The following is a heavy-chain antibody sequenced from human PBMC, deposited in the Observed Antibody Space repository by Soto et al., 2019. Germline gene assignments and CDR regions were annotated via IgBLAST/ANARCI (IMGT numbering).Heavy chain of an antibody. Sequence: QVQLQESGPGLVKPSQTLSLTCTVSGGSISSGDYYWSWIRQPPGKGLEWIGYIYYSGSTYYNPSLKSRVTISVDTSKNQFSLKLSSVTAADTAVYYCARGGRYYYGSGAFDPWGQGTLVPVSS. CDR3: ARGGRYYYGSGAFDP. V-gene: IGHV4-30-4*01. J-gene: IGHJ5*02. CDR1: GGSISSGDYY. D-gene: IGHD3-10*01. CDR2: IYYSGST.